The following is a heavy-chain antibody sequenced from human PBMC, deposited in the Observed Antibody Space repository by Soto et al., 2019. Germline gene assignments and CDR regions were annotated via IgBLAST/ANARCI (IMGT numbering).Heavy chain of an antibody. CDR2: INPNSGGT. J-gene: IGHJ6*03. D-gene: IGHD3-10*01. Sequence: ASVKVSCKASGYTFTGYYMHWVRQAPGQGLEWMGWINPNSGGTNYAQKFQGWVTMTRDTSISTAYMELSRLRSDDTAVYYCARGGGGRDYYGSGSYSSYYYYMDVWGKGTTVTVSS. CDR3: ARGGGGRDYYGSGSYSSYYYYMDV. V-gene: IGHV1-2*04. CDR1: GYTFTGYY.